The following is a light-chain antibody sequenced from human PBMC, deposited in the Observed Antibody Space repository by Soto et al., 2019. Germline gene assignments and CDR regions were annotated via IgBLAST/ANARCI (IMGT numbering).Light chain of an antibody. Sequence: QSVLTQPPSASGTPGQRVTISCSGSSSNIGSNTVNWYQQLPGTAPKLLIYSNTQRPSGVPDRFSGSKSGTSASLAISGLQSEDEADYYCAAWDDSLNGPVFGGGTKSPS. CDR1: SSNIGSNT. CDR3: AAWDDSLNGPV. J-gene: IGLJ3*02. CDR2: SNT. V-gene: IGLV1-44*01.